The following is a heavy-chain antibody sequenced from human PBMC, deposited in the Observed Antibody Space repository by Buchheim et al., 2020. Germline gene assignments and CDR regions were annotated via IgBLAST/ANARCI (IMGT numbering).Heavy chain of an antibody. CDR1: GFTFSNYA. Sequence: EVQLLESGGGLVQPGGSLRLSCAASGFTFSNYAMSWVRQAPGKALEWVSAVSGSGEHTYYADSVKGRFTIARDNSKNTVSLLLNSLRAEDTAVYICAKSWGTRSGRWEYCIDGACYFDYWGQGTL. CDR3: AKSWGTRSGRWEYCIDGACYFDY. J-gene: IGHJ4*02. CDR2: VSGSGEHT. V-gene: IGHV3-23*01. D-gene: IGHD2-8*01.